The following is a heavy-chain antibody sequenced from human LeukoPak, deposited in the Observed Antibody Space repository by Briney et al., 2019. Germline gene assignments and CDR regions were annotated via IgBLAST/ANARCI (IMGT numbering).Heavy chain of an antibody. Sequence: SETLSLTCTVSGGSISSYYWSWIRQPPGKGLEWIGYIYYSGSTNYNPSLKSRVTISVDTSKNQFSLKLSSVTAADTAVYYCAREKSSSSGYYTDAFDIWGQGTMVTVSS. CDR1: GGSISSYY. CDR2: IYYSGST. D-gene: IGHD3-22*01. J-gene: IGHJ3*02. CDR3: AREKSSSSGYYTDAFDI. V-gene: IGHV4-59*01.